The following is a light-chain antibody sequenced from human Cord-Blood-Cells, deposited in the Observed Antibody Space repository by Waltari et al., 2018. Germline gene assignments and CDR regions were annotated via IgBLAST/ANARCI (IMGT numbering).Light chain of an antibody. J-gene: IGKJ4*01. Sequence: DIQMTQSPSSLSASVGDRVTITCQAIQDISNYLNWYQQKPGKAPKLLIYDASNLETGVPSRFSGSGSGTDFTFTISSLQPEDIATYYCQQYDNLPLLTFGGGTKVEIK. CDR1: QDISNY. V-gene: IGKV1-33*01. CDR3: QQYDNLPLLT. CDR2: DAS.